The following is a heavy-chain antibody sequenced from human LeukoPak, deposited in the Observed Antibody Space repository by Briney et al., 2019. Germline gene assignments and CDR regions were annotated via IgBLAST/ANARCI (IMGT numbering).Heavy chain of an antibody. J-gene: IGHJ4*02. Sequence: PGGSLRLSCAASGFTVSSNYMSWVRQAPGKGLEWVSSISSSSSYIYYADSVKGRFTISRDNAKNSLYLQMNSLRAEDTAVYYCASTSYSGSYPRQRFDYWGQGTLVTVSS. V-gene: IGHV3-21*01. D-gene: IGHD1-26*01. CDR1: GFTVSSNY. CDR3: ASTSYSGSYPRQRFDY. CDR2: ISSSSSYI.